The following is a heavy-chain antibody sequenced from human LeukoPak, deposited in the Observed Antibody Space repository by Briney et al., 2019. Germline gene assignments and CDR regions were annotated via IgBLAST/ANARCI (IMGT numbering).Heavy chain of an antibody. CDR2: INTNTGNP. Sequence: ASVKVSCKASGYTFTSYAMNWVRQAPGQGLEWMGWINTNTGNPRYAQGFTGRFIFSLDTSVSTAYLQISSLRAEDTAVYYCARGGIAAAGNGGEYYYYYYMDVWGKGTTVTVSS. D-gene: IGHD6-13*01. V-gene: IGHV7-4-1*02. CDR1: GYTFTSYA. CDR3: ARGGIAAAGNGGEYYYYYYMDV. J-gene: IGHJ6*03.